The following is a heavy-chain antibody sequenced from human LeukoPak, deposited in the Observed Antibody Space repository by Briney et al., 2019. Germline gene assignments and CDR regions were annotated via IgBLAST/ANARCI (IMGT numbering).Heavy chain of an antibody. CDR1: GFTFSSYE. CDR3: ARDRDIVVVETYYYYGMDV. J-gene: IGHJ6*04. D-gene: IGHD2-15*01. V-gene: IGHV3-48*03. Sequence: AGGSLRLSCAASGFTFSSYEMNWVRQAPGKGLEWVSYISSSGSTIYYADSVKGRFTISRDNAKNSLYLQMNSLRAEDTAVYYCARDRDIVVVETYYYYGMDVWGKGTTVTVSS. CDR2: ISSSGSTI.